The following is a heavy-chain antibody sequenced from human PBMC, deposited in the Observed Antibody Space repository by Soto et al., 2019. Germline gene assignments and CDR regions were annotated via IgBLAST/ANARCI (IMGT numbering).Heavy chain of an antibody. CDR1: GYTLTELS. Sequence: EASVKVSCKVSGYTLTELSMHWVRQAPGKGLEWMGGFDPEDGETIYAQKFQGRVTMTEDTSTDTAYMELSSLRSEDTAVYYCAAFYLRAVAGEFDYWGQGTLVTVSS. CDR3: AAFYLRAVAGEFDY. J-gene: IGHJ4*02. D-gene: IGHD6-19*01. V-gene: IGHV1-24*01. CDR2: FDPEDGET.